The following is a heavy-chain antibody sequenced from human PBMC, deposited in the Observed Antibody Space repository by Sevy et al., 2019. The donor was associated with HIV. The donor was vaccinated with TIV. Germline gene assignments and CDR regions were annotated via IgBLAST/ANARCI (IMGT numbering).Heavy chain of an antibody. CDR3: AKGDYMDTLYYDDAFDI. V-gene: IGHV3-30*18. D-gene: IGHD3-22*01. J-gene: IGHJ3*02. CDR2: ISYDGSNK. Sequence: GGSLRLSCAASGFTFSSNGMHWVHQAPGKGLEWVAVISYDGSNKYYADSVKGRFTISRDNSKNTLYLQMNSLRAEDTAVYYCAKGDYMDTLYYDDAFDIWGQGTMVTVSS. CDR1: GFTFSSNG.